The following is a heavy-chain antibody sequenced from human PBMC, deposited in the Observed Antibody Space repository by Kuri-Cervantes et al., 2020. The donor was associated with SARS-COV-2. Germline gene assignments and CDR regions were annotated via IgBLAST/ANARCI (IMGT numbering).Heavy chain of an antibody. CDR2: ISGTGGTT. Sequence: GESLKISCAASEFTFSDYAMSWVRQAPGRGLEWVSAISGTGGTTYYADSVKGRFTISRDNSKNTLYLQMNSLRAEDTAVYYCARGSCSSTSCYYTNWFDPWGQGTLVTVSS. CDR3: ARGSCSSTSCYYTNWFDP. J-gene: IGHJ5*02. D-gene: IGHD2-2*01. CDR1: EFTFSDYA. V-gene: IGHV3-23*01.